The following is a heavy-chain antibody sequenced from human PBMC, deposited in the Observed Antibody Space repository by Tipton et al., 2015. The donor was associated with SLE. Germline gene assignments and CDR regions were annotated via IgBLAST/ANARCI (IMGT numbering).Heavy chain of an antibody. J-gene: IGHJ4*02. Sequence: TLSLTCTVTGGSISRGAYYWSWLRQPAGKGLEWIGNINYSGTTYFNPSLKTRITISVDRSMVHFSLRLTSVTAADTAVYYCARAIGVNYFNLWGQGILVNVSP. CDR1: GGSISRGAYY. D-gene: IGHD3-3*01. V-gene: IGHV4-30-2*01. CDR2: INYSGTT. CDR3: ARAIGVNYFNL.